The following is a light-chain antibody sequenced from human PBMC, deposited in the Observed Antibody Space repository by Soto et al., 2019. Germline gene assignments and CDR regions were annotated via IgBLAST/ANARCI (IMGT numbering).Light chain of an antibody. Sequence: EIVLTQSPGTLSVSPGDRATLSCRASQSVSSNYLAWYQQKPGQAPRLLIYGASSRATGIPDRFSGSGSGTDFTLTITSLEPEDFATYYCQQSYSTPYTFGQGTKLEIK. CDR3: QQSYSTPYT. CDR1: QSVSSNY. V-gene: IGKV3-20*01. J-gene: IGKJ2*01. CDR2: GAS.